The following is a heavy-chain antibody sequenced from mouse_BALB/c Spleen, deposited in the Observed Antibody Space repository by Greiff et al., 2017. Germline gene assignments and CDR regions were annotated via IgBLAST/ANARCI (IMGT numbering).Heavy chain of an antibody. CDR2: ISSGSSTI. V-gene: IGHV5-17*02. Sequence: EVQVVESGGGLVQPGGSRKLSCAASGFTFSSFGMHWVRQAPEKGLEWVAYISSGSSTIYYADTVKGRFTISRDNPKNTLFLQMTSLRSEDTAMYYCARDYYDYNYYAMDYWGQGTSVTVSS. CDR3: ARDYYDYNYYAMDY. D-gene: IGHD2-4*01. CDR1: GFTFSSFG. J-gene: IGHJ4*01.